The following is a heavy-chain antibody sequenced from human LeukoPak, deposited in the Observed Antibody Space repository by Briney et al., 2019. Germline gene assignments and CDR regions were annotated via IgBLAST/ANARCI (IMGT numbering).Heavy chain of an antibody. CDR2: IYYSGST. D-gene: IGHD2-2*01. J-gene: IGHJ4*02. CDR3: VKYCSSTSCFDY. V-gene: IGHV4-39*01. CDR1: GGSISSSSYY. Sequence: SETLSLTCTVSGGSISSSSYYWGWIRQPPGKGLEWIGSIYYSGSTYYNPSLKSRVTISVDTSKNQFSLKLSSVTAADTAVYYCVKYCSSTSCFDYWGQGTLVTVSS.